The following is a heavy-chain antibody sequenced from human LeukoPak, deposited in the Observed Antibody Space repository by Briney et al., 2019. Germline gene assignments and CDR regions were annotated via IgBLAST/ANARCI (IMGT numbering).Heavy chain of an antibody. CDR3: AGYSSSWYSFDY. CDR1: GFTFSSYG. J-gene: IGHJ4*02. CDR2: IRFDGSNK. V-gene: IGHV3-30*02. D-gene: IGHD6-13*01. Sequence: PGGSLRLSCAASGFTFSSYGMHWVRQAPGKGLEWVAFIRFDGSNKYYADSVKGRFTISRDNSKSTLYLQMNSLRAEDTAVYYCAGYSSSWYSFDYWGQGTLVTVSS.